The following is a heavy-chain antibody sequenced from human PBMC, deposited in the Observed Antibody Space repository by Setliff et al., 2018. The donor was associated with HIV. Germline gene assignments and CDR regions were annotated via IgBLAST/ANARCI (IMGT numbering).Heavy chain of an antibody. CDR2: ISASGST. CDR3: ARVYSRSWFFFDH. Sequence: SETLSLTCTVSGGSISTGVYYWSWIRQPADKALEWIGRISASGSTNYNPSLESRVTLSIDTSNDQFSLKLTSVTAADTAVYYCARVYSRSWFFFDHWGQGILVTVSS. CDR1: GGSISTGVYY. V-gene: IGHV4-61*02. J-gene: IGHJ4*02. D-gene: IGHD6-13*01.